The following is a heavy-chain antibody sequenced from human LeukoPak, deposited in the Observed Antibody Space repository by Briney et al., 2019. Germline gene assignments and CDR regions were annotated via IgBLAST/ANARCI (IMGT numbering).Heavy chain of an antibody. V-gene: IGHV3-13*01. CDR3: ARDLRGIAVAVQFDY. J-gene: IGHJ4*02. CDR1: GFTLSTYD. Sequence: GGSLRLSCAASGFTLSTYDMHWVRQATGKGLEWVAAIGTAGDTYYPGSVKGRFTVSRENAKNSLYLQMNSLRAEDTAVYYCARDLRGIAVAVQFDYWGQGTLVTVSS. CDR2: IGTAGDT. D-gene: IGHD6-19*01.